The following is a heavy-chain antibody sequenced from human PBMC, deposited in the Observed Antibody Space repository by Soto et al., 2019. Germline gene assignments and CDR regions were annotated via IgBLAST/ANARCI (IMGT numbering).Heavy chain of an antibody. D-gene: IGHD5-18*01. CDR1: GFTFSSYE. J-gene: IGHJ6*02. CDR2: ISSSGSTI. Sequence: GSLRLSCAASGFTFSSYEMNWVRQAPGKGLEWVSYISSSGSTIYYADSVKGRFTISRDNAKNSLYLQMNSLRAEDTAVYYCARPRDTPGYYYGMDVWGQGTTVTVSS. CDR3: ARPRDTPGYYYGMDV. V-gene: IGHV3-48*03.